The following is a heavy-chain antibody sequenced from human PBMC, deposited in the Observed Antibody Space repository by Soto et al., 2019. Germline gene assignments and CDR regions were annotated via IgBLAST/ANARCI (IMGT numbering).Heavy chain of an antibody. J-gene: IGHJ4*02. Sequence: GGSLRLSCAASGFTFSDYAMHWVRQAPGKGLEWVALISYDGSNEYYADSVRGRFTISRDNSKNTVYLQMNSRRDEDTAVYYCARSSGYSGYDPFDYWGEGTLVTVSS. D-gene: IGHD5-12*01. CDR2: ISYDGSNE. CDR3: ARSSGYSGYDPFDY. V-gene: IGHV3-30-3*01. CDR1: GFTFSDYA.